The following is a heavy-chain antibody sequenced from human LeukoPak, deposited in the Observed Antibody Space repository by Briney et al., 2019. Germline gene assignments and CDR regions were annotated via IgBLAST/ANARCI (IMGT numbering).Heavy chain of an antibody. D-gene: IGHD5-18*01. Sequence: GGSLRLSCAASGFTFSSYWMSWVRQAPGMGLEWVANIKQDGSEKYYVDSVKGRFTISRDNAKNSLYLQMNSLRAEDTAVYYCARSRGYSYGWALDYYYMDVWGKGTTVTVSS. J-gene: IGHJ6*03. CDR3: ARSRGYSYGWALDYYYMDV. CDR2: IKQDGSEK. CDR1: GFTFSSYW. V-gene: IGHV3-7*01.